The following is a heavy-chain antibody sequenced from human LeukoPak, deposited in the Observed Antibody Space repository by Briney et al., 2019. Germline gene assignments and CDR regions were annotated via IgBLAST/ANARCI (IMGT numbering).Heavy chain of an antibody. D-gene: IGHD4-17*01. V-gene: IGHV3-21*01. Sequence: GGSLRLSCAASGFTFSSYSMNWVRQAPGKGLEWVSSISSSSSYIYYADSVKGRFTISRDNAKNSLYLQMNSLRAEDTAVYYCAREDYGDYDVGDYWGQGTLVTVSS. CDR2: ISSSSSYI. CDR3: AREDYGDYDVGDY. CDR1: GFTFSSYS. J-gene: IGHJ4*02.